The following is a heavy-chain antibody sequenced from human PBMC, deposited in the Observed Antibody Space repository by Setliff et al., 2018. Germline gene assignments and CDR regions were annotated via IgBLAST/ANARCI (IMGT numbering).Heavy chain of an antibody. CDR3: VRSSAPQVVLAADFDF. Sequence: GASVKVSCKASGYIFTSYGISWVRRAPGQGLEWIGWISSYNGDTKYAQNLQGRVTLTTDTSTSTAYVEVRSLRSDDTAVYYCVRSSAPQVVLAADFDFWAREPRSPSPQ. J-gene: IGHJ4*02. V-gene: IGHV1-18*01. CDR1: GYIFTSYG. CDR2: ISSYNGDT. D-gene: IGHD6-19*01.